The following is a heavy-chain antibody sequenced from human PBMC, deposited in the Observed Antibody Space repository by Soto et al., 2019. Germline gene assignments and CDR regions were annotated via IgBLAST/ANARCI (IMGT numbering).Heavy chain of an antibody. V-gene: IGHV4-59*08. CDR3: ARAPSYWSINRLYYFDY. CDR1: GGSISGKY. CDR2: IDHTGAT. J-gene: IGHJ4*02. D-gene: IGHD2-8*02. Sequence: SETLSLTCTGAGGSISGKYWSWSRQPPGRGLEWIAYIDHTGATKHNPSLNPSLKSRVTMSTDPSRNQFSLTLISVTAADTAVYYCARAPSYWSINRLYYFDYSGQGTLDIGSS.